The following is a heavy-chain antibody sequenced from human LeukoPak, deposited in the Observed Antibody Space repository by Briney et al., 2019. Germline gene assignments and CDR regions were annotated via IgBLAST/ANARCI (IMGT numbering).Heavy chain of an antibody. CDR3: ARDLYSSGWYYYDY. D-gene: IGHD6-19*01. J-gene: IGHJ4*02. Sequence: PSETLSLTCTVSGGSISSYYWSWIRQPPGKGLEWIGYIYYSGSTNYNPSLKSRVTISVDTSKNQFSLKLSSATAADTAVYYCARDLYSSGWYYYDYWGQGTLVTVSS. V-gene: IGHV4-59*01. CDR1: GGSISSYY. CDR2: IYYSGST.